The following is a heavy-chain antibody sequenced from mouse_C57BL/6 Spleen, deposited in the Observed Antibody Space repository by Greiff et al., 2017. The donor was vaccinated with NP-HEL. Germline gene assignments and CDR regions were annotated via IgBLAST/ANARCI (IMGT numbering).Heavy chain of an antibody. D-gene: IGHD2-5*01. CDR2: IYPRSGNT. Sequence: VQLQQSGAELARPGASVKLSCKASGYTFTSYGISWVKQRTGQGLEWIGAIYPRSGNTYYNEKFKGKATLTADTSSSTAYMELRSLTSEDSAVYFCAREGSKNYFDYWGQGTTRTVSS. J-gene: IGHJ2*01. CDR3: AREGSKNYFDY. V-gene: IGHV1-81*01. CDR1: GYTFTSYG.